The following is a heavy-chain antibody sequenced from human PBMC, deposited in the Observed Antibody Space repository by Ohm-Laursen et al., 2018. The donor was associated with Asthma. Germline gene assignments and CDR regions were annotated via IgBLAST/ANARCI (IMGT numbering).Heavy chain of an antibody. D-gene: IGHD1-20*01. Sequence: TQTLTLTCSFSGFSLSTSGVAVGWIRQPPGKALEWLALIYWDDDKRYSPSLTSRLTITKDTSKNQVVLTMTNMDPVDTATYYCAHRQGVTGTHHFFDYWGQGTLVTVSS. CDR3: AHRQGVTGTHHFFDY. J-gene: IGHJ4*02. CDR1: GFSLSTSGVA. V-gene: IGHV2-5*02. CDR2: IYWDDDK.